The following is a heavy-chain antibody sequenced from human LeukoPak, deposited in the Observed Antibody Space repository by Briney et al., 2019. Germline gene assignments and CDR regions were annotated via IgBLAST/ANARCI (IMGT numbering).Heavy chain of an antibody. V-gene: IGHV4-39*07. CDR1: GGSISSRSYS. CDR2: MYYTGNT. Sequence: SETLSLTCTVSGGSISSRSYSWGWIRQPPGKGLEWIGSMYYTGNTDYNPSLKSRLTMSVDTSKNQFSLKLSSVTAADTAEYFCAKGYTNGVNQEVWLDPWGQGTLVTVSS. D-gene: IGHD2-8*01. J-gene: IGHJ5*02. CDR3: AKGYTNGVNQEVWLDP.